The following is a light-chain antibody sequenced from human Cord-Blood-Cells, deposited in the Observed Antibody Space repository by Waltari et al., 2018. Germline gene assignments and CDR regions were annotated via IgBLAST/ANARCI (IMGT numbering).Light chain of an antibody. CDR1: SSDVGGYNY. J-gene: IGLJ1*01. CDR2: DVS. V-gene: IGLV2-14*01. Sequence: QSALTQPASVSGSPGQSITISCTGTSSDVGGYNYVSWYQQHPGKAPKLMLYDVSNRPSGVSNRFSDSKSGNTASLTISGLQAEDEADYYCSSYTSSSTLFVFGTGTKVTVL. CDR3: SSYTSSSTLFV.